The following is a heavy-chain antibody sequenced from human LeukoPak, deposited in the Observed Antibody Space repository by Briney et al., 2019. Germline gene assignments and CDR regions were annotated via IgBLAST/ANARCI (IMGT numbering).Heavy chain of an antibody. V-gene: IGHV3-48*03. CDR2: ISSSGSTI. D-gene: IGHD4-17*01. CDR3: ARKVALRGFDY. Sequence: PGGSLRLSCAASGFTFSSYEMNWVRQAPGKGLEWVSYISSSGSTIYYADSVKGRFTISRDNAKNSLYLQMNSLRAEDTAVYYCARKVALRGFDYWGQGTLVTASS. CDR1: GFTFSSYE. J-gene: IGHJ4*02.